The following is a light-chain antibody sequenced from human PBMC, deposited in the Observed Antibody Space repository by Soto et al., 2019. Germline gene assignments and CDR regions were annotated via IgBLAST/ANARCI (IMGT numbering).Light chain of an antibody. Sequence: DIQMTQSPSTLSASVGDRVTITCRASQTISSWLAWYQQKPGKAPKLLIYKASTLKSGVPSRFSGSGSGTEFTLTISSLQPDDFATYHCQQYESYSPLTFGGGTKVDIK. V-gene: IGKV1-5*03. CDR1: QTISSW. CDR2: KAS. J-gene: IGKJ4*01. CDR3: QQYESYSPLT.